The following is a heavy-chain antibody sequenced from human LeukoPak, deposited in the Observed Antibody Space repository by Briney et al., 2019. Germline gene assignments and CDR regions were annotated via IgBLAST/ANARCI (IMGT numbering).Heavy chain of an antibody. CDR1: GYTFTSYG. CDR2: NSAYNGNT. D-gene: IGHD2-15*01. J-gene: IGHJ4*02. V-gene: IGHV1-18*01. Sequence: SVKVSCKASGYTFTSYGISWVRQAPGQGLEWMGWNSAYNGNTNYVQKLQGRVTMTTDTSTSTAYMELRSLRSDDTAVYYCARGPYCAGGTCYSQYFDYWGQGTLVTVSS. CDR3: ARGPYCAGGTCYSQYFDY.